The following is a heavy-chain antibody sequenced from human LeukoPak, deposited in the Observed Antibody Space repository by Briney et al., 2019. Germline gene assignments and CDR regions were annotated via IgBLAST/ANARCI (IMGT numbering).Heavy chain of an antibody. D-gene: IGHD3-22*01. V-gene: IGHV1-69*13. CDR1: GYTFTSYA. CDR3: ARDQENYYDSSGYYPRISV. J-gene: IGHJ4*02. Sequence: GASVKVSCKASGYTFTSYAMNWVRQAPGQGLEWMGGIIPIFGTANYAQKFQGRVTITADESTSTAYMELSSLRSEDTAVYYCARDQENYYDSSGYYPRISVWGQGTLVTVSS. CDR2: IIPIFGTA.